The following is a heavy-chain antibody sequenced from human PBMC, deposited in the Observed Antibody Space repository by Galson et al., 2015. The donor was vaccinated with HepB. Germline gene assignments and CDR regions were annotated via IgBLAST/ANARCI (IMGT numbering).Heavy chain of an antibody. J-gene: IGHJ6*02. CDR3: AREGGVFYGSKTRGHYGMDV. CDR1: GFTFSSYA. D-gene: IGHD3-10*01. CDR2: ISYDGSNK. V-gene: IGHV3-30*04. Sequence: SLRLSCAASGFTFSSYAMHWVRQAPGKGLEWVAVISYDGSNKYYADSVKGRFTISRDNSKNTLYLQMNSLRAEDTAVYYCAREGGVFYGSKTRGHYGMDVWGQGTTVTVSS.